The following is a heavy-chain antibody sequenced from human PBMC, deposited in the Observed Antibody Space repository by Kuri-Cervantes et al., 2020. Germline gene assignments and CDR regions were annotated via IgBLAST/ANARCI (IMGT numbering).Heavy chain of an antibody. CDR2: IYYSGST. J-gene: IGHJ4*02. CDR1: GGSISSGGYY. D-gene: IGHD4-11*01. V-gene: IGHV4-31*03. CDR3: ARESGTTVTFDY. Sequence: LRLSCTVSGGSISSGGYYWSWIRQHPGKGLEWIGYIYYSGSTYYNPSLKSRVTISVDTSKNQFSLKLGSVTAADTAVYYCARESGTTVTFDYWGQGTLVTVSS.